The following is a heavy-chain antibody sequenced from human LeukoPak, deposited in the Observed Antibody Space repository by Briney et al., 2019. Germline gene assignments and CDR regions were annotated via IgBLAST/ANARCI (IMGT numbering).Heavy chain of an antibody. CDR1: GFTFSDYW. D-gene: IGHD1-14*01. Sequence: GGSLRLSCVGSGFTFSDYWMTWVRQAPGKGLEWVANIKPDAYEKHYVDSVKGRFTISRDNAKNSLYLQMNNLRADDTAVYYCARHTTLDPWGRGALVTVSS. CDR2: IKPDAYEK. CDR3: ARHTTLDP. V-gene: IGHV3-7*01. J-gene: IGHJ5*02.